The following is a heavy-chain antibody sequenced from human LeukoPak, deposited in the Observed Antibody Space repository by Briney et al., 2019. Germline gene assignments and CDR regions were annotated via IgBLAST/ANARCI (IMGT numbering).Heavy chain of an antibody. Sequence: PSETLSLTCTVSGGSISSYYWSWIRQPPGKGLEWIGYIYYSGSTNYNPSLKSRVTRSVDTSKNQFSLKLSSVTAADTAVYYCARDRGSGWYGYWGQGTLVTVSS. D-gene: IGHD6-19*01. CDR2: IYYSGST. J-gene: IGHJ4*02. CDR1: GGSISSYY. CDR3: ARDRGSGWYGY. V-gene: IGHV4-59*01.